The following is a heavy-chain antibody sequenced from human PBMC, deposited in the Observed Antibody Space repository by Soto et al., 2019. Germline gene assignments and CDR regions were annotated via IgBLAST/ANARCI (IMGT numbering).Heavy chain of an antibody. Sequence: SETLSLTCAVYGGSFSGYYWSWIRQPPGKGLEWIGEINHSGSTNYNPSLKSRVTISVDTSKNQFSLKLSSVTAADTAVYYCASAHDKRFGVDTKYFQHWGQGTLVTVSS. CDR1: GGSFSGYY. CDR3: ASAHDKRFGVDTKYFQH. CDR2: INHSGST. V-gene: IGHV4-34*01. D-gene: IGHD3-3*01. J-gene: IGHJ1*01.